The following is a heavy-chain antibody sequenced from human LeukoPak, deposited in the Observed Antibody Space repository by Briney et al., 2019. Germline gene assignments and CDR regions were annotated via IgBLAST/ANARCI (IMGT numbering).Heavy chain of an antibody. CDR3: ARMLSPYYFDY. D-gene: IGHD3-10*02. V-gene: IGHV3-30-3*01. Sequence: TGGSLRLSCAASGFTFSSYAMHWVRQAPGKGLEWVAVISYDGSNKYYADSVKGRFTISRDNSKNTLYLQMNSLRAEDTAVYYCARMLSPYYFDYWGQGTLVTVSS. J-gene: IGHJ4*02. CDR1: GFTFSSYA. CDR2: ISYDGSNK.